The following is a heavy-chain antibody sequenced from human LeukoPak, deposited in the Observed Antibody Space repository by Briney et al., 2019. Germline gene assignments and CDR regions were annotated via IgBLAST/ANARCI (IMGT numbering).Heavy chain of an antibody. J-gene: IGHJ3*02. CDR1: GGSFSGYY. V-gene: IGHV4-34*01. CDR2: INHSGST. Sequence: SETLSLTCAVDGGSFSGYYWSWIRQPPGKGLEWIGEINHSGSTNYNPSLKSRVTISVDTSKNQFSLKLSSVTAADTAVYYCARVLIAAAGTDAFDIWGQGTMVTVSS. CDR3: ARVLIAAAGTDAFDI. D-gene: IGHD6-13*01.